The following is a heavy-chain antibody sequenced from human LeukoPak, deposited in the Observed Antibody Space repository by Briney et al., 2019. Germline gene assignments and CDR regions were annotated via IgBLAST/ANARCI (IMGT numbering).Heavy chain of an antibody. Sequence: PGGSLRLSCAASGFTFSSYGMHWVRQAPGKGLEWVAVIWYDGSNKYYADSVKGRFTISRDNSKNTLYLQMNSLRAEDTAVYYCARGLAYYDILTGSNRFDYGARGPLVTVPS. V-gene: IGHV3-33*01. D-gene: IGHD3-9*01. CDR3: ARGLAYYDILTGSNRFDY. CDR2: IWYDGSNK. CDR1: GFTFSSYG. J-gene: IGHJ4*02.